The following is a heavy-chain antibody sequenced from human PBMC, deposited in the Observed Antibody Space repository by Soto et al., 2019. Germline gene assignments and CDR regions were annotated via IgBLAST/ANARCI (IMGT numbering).Heavy chain of an antibody. D-gene: IGHD2-2*01. CDR3: ASGIGYCSSTSCPYYYGMDV. CDR1: GGTFSSYA. J-gene: IGHJ6*02. CDR2: IIPIFGTA. V-gene: IGHV1-69*01. Sequence: QVQLVQSGAEVKKPGSSVKVSCKASGGTFSSYAISWVQQAPGQGLEWMGGIIPIFGTANYAQKFQGRVTITADESTSTAYMELSSLRSEDTAVYYCASGIGYCSSTSCPYYYGMDVWGQGTTVTVSS.